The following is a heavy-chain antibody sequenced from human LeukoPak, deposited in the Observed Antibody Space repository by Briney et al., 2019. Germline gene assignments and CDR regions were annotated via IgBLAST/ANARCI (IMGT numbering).Heavy chain of an antibody. D-gene: IGHD3-10*01. CDR1: GGSFSGYY. CDR2: INHSGST. Sequence: SETLSLTCAVYGGSFSGYYWSWIRQPPGKGLEWIGEINHSGSTNYNPSLKSRVTISVDTSKNQFSLKLSSVTAADTAVYYCARGYNYYGSGSYSWFDPWGQGTLVTVSS. V-gene: IGHV4-34*01. J-gene: IGHJ5*02. CDR3: ARGYNYYGSGSYSWFDP.